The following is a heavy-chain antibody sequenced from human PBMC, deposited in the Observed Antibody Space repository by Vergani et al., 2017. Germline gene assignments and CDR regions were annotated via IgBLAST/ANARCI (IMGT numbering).Heavy chain of an antibody. CDR1: GFTFSSYA. V-gene: IGHV3-30-3*01. CDR3: ARDWYRNPVLSDY. CDR2: ISYDGSNK. D-gene: IGHD1-26*01. J-gene: IGHJ4*02. Sequence: QVQLVESGGGVVQPGRSLRLSCAASGFTFSSYAMHWVRQAPGKGLEWVAVISYDGSNKYYADSVKGRFTISRDNSKNTLYLQMNSLRAEDTAVYYCARDWYRNPVLSDYWGQGTLVTVSS.